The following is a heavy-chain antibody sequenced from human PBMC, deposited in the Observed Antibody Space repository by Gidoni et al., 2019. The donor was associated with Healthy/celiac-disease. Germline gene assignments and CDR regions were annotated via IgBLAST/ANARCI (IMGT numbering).Heavy chain of an antibody. CDR2: IKQDGSEK. J-gene: IGHJ2*01. Sequence: EVQLVESGGGLVQPGGSLRLSCAASGFPFSSYWMSWVRQAPGKGLEWVANIKQDGSEKYYVDSVKGRFTISRDNAKNSLYLQMNSLRAEDTAVYYCAREAVRGVIIDGYFDLWGRGTLVTVSS. V-gene: IGHV3-7*04. CDR1: GFPFSSYW. CDR3: AREAVRGVIIDGYFDL. D-gene: IGHD3-10*01.